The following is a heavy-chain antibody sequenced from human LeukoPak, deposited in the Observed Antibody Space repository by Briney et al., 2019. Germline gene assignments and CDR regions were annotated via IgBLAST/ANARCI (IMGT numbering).Heavy chain of an antibody. V-gene: IGHV4-39*07. CDR1: GGSISSSSYY. CDR2: IYYSGST. CDR3: ARAGTLGSTVTNFDY. D-gene: IGHD4-17*01. J-gene: IGHJ4*02. Sequence: SETLSLTCTVSGGSISSSSYYWGWIRQPPGKGLEWIGSIYYSGSTYYNPSLKSRVTISVDTSKNQFSLKLSSVTAADTAVYYCARAGTLGSTVTNFDYWGQGTLVTVSS.